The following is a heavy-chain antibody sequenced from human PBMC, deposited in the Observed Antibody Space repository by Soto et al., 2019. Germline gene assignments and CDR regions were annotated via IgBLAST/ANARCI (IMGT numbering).Heavy chain of an antibody. CDR1: GFTFSIYA. V-gene: IGHV3-30-3*01. CDR3: ARDVESGSSQYYYYYYGMDV. J-gene: IGHJ6*02. D-gene: IGHD1-26*01. CDR2: ISYDGSNK. Sequence: GGSLRLSCAASGFTFSIYAMQWVRHAPGKGLEWVAVISYDGSNKYYADSVKGRFTISRDNSKNTLYLQMNSLRAEDTAVYYCARDVESGSSQYYYYYYGMDVWGQGTTVTVSS.